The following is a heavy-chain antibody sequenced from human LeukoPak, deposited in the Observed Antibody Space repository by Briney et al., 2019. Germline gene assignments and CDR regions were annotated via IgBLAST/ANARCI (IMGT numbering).Heavy chain of an antibody. V-gene: IGHV3-9*01. Sequence: PGRSLRLSCVVSGFTFDNYAMHWVRQAPGKGLEWVSGISWNSGSIGYADSVKGRFTISRDNAKNSLYLQMNSLRAEDTALYYCAKDYTAMVRGPDYWGQGTLVTVSS. CDR3: AKDYTAMVRGPDY. CDR2: ISWNSGSI. D-gene: IGHD5-18*01. CDR1: GFTFDNYA. J-gene: IGHJ4*02.